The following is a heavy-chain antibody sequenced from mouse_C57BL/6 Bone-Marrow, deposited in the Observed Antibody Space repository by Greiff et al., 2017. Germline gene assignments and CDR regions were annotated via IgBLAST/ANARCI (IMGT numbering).Heavy chain of an antibody. Sequence: VQLQQSGPELVKPGDSVKISCKASGYSFTGYFMNWVMQSHGKSLEWIGRINPYNGVTFYNQKFKGKATLTVDKSSSTAHMELRSLTSEDSAVYYCARYRSNNAMDYWGQGTSVTVSS. CDR3: ARYRSNNAMDY. J-gene: IGHJ4*01. D-gene: IGHD2-5*01. V-gene: IGHV1-20*01. CDR2: INPYNGVT. CDR1: GYSFTGYF.